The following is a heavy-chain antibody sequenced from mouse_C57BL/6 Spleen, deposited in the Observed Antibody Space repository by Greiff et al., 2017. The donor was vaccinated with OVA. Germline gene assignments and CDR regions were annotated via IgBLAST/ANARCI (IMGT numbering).Heavy chain of an antibody. CDR1: GYTFTDHT. CDR2: IYPRDGST. J-gene: IGHJ2*01. D-gene: IGHD3-2*02. V-gene: IGHV1-78*01. Sequence: VQLQQSDAELVKPGASVKISCKVSGYTFTDHTIPWMKQRPEQGLEWIGYIYPRDGSTKYNEKFKGKATLTADKSSSQAYMKRNSLTSEDSAGYFGAGRSGAAQSYGDYWGQGTTLTVSS. CDR3: AGRSGAAQSYGDY.